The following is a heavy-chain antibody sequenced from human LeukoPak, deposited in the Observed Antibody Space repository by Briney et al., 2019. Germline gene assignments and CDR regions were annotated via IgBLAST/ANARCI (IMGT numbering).Heavy chain of an antibody. CDR1: GYTFTSYA. J-gene: IGHJ4*02. D-gene: IGHD5-24*01. CDR2: ISAYNGNT. CDR3: ARDRIVEMATISGNFDY. V-gene: IGHV1-18*01. Sequence: ASVKVSCKASGYTFTSYAISWVRQAPGQGLEWMGRISAYNGNTKYAQKFQGRVTMTTDTSTSTAYMELRSLRSDDTAVYYCARDRIVEMATISGNFDYWGQGTLVTVSS.